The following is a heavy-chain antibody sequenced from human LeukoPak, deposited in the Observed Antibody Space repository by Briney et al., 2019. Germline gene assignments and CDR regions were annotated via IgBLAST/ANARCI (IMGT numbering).Heavy chain of an antibody. V-gene: IGHV3-23*01. Sequence: GGSLRLSCAASGFTFRNYAMNWVRQAPGKGLEWVSTVNTNGGSTYYAASVKGRFTVSRDNSANTLSLQMNSLTVADTAIYYCVREDFAYVSEPYRYWFDPWGQGTLVTVSS. CDR2: VNTNGGST. CDR3: VREDFAYVSEPYRYWFDP. D-gene: IGHD3-16*01. CDR1: GFTFRNYA. J-gene: IGHJ5*02.